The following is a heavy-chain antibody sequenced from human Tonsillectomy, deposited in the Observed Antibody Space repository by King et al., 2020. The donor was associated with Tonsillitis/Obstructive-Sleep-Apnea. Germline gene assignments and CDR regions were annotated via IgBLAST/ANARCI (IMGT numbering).Heavy chain of an antibody. D-gene: IGHD4-17*01. V-gene: IGHV1-2*02. CDR3: ARDMGVTAVTSSDACDI. CDR1: GYTFTGYY. Sequence: QLVQSGAEVKKPGXSVKVSCXXSGYTFTGYYLHXVRXXXGXXLXXXXXXXXXXXXXXYXXXXQXRVTMTRDTSXSTAYMDLSXLRSDDTAVYYCARDMGVTAVTSSDACDIWGQGTMVTVSS. CDR2: XXXXXXXX. J-gene: IGHJ3*02.